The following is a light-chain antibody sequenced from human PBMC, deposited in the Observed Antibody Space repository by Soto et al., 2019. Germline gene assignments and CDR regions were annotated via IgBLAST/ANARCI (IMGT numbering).Light chain of an antibody. CDR1: QSISTY. V-gene: IGKV1-5*01. CDR3: QQYNTYSSWT. Sequence: DIQMTHSPSTLSASVGDRVSITCRASQSISTYLGWYQQKPGKAPNLLIHDVSILESGVPLRFSGSGSGIEFTLTISSLQAADFATYYCQQYNTYSSWTFGQGAKVDIK. CDR2: DVS. J-gene: IGKJ1*01.